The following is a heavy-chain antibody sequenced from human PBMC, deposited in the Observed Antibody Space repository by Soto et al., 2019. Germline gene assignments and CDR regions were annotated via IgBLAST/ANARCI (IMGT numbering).Heavy chain of an antibody. CDR1: GFTFSSYG. J-gene: IGHJ4*02. V-gene: IGHV3-30*03. CDR3: GAGQFFSDY. CDR2: ISFDGSNT. D-gene: IGHD6-19*01. Sequence: QVQLVESGGGVVQPGRSLRLSCAASGFTFSSYGMHWVRHAPGKGLEWVALISFDGSNTYYADSVKGRFTISRDNSQNTLSLQMHSLSAEDTSLYYCGAGQFFSDYWGQGTLVTVSS.